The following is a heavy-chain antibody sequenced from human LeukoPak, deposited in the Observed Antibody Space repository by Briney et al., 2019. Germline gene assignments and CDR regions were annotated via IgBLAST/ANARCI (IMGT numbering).Heavy chain of an antibody. CDR3: ARDMGLRGSYHGAAFDI. V-gene: IGHV3-48*04. D-gene: IGHD1-26*01. CDR2: ISSSSSTI. Sequence: QAVGSLRLSCAASGFTFSSYSMNWVRQAPGKGLEWVSYISSSSSTIYYADSVKGRFTISRDNAKNSLYLQMNSLRAEDTAVYYCARDMGLRGSYHGAAFDIWGQGTMVTVSS. CDR1: GFTFSSYS. J-gene: IGHJ3*02.